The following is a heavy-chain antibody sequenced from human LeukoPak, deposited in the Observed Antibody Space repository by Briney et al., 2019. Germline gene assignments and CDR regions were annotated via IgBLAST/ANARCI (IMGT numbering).Heavy chain of an antibody. D-gene: IGHD6-19*01. CDR2: INHSGST. V-gene: IGHV4-34*01. Sequence: SETLSLTCALYGGSFSGYYWSWIRQPPGKGLEWIGEINHSGSTNYNPSLKSRVTISVDTSKNQFSLKLSYVTAADTAVYYCARGIRRSGWWVKWGQGTLVSVSS. CDR1: GGSFSGYY. CDR3: ARGIRRSGWWVK. J-gene: IGHJ4*02.